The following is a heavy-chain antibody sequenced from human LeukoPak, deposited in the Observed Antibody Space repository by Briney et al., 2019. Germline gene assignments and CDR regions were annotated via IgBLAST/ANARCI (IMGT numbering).Heavy chain of an antibody. CDR2: IYTTGST. J-gene: IGHJ3*01. Sequence: SGTLSLTCTVSGGSISSYYWSWIRQPAGKGLEWIGRIYTTGSTNYNPSLKSRVTMSVDTSKNRFSLNLSSVTAADTAVYYCARDSNPGRAFDFWGQGTMVTVSS. D-gene: IGHD3-10*01. V-gene: IGHV4-4*07. CDR3: ARDSNPGRAFDF. CDR1: GGSISSYY.